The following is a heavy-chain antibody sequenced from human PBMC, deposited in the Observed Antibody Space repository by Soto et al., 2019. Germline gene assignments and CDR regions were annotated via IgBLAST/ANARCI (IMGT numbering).Heavy chain of an antibody. CDR2: IIPIFGIA. CDR1: GGTFSRYS. Sequence: QVQLVQSGAEVKKPGSSVKVSCKASGGTFSRYSITWVRQAPGHGLEWIGRIIPIFGIASYAQKFQGRVTLTAGESTSTAYRELSSLRSDDTAVYYCAREDRDRETGLVPAAIDGLDVWGQGTTVTVSS. J-gene: IGHJ6*02. CDR3: AREDRDRETGLVPAAIDGLDV. D-gene: IGHD2-2*01. V-gene: IGHV1-69*08.